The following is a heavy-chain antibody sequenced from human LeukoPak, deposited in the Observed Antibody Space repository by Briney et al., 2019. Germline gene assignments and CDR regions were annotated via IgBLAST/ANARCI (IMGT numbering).Heavy chain of an antibody. CDR1: GFTFDDYA. CDR3: AARRDGYNPGFDY. D-gene: IGHD5-24*01. V-gene: IGHV3-9*01. Sequence: GGSLRLSCAASGFTFDDYAMHWVRQAPGKGLEWVSGISWNSGSIGYADSVKGRFTISRDNAKNSLYLQMNSLRAEDTALYYCAARRDGYNPGFDYWGQGTLVTVSS. CDR2: ISWNSGSI. J-gene: IGHJ4*02.